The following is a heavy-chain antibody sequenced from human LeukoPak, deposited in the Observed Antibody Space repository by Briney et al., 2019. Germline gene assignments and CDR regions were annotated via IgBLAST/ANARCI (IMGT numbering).Heavy chain of an antibody. CDR3: ARDPAATRALEYYFDY. CDR1: GFTFSSYA. J-gene: IGHJ4*02. Sequence: GRSLRLSCAASGFTFSSYAMHWVRQAPGKGLEWVAVISYDGGNKYYADSVKGRFTISRDNSKNTLYLQMNSLRAEDTAVYYCARDPAATRALEYYFDYWGQGTLVTVSS. CDR2: ISYDGGNK. D-gene: IGHD6-13*01. V-gene: IGHV3-30-3*01.